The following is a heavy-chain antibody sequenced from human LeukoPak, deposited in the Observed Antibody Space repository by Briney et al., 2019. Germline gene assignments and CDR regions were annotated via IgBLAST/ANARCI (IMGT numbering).Heavy chain of an antibody. J-gene: IGHJ5*02. CDR1: GGSISSYY. Sequence: PSDTLSLTCTVSGGSISSYYWSWIRQPPGKGLEWIGYIYYNGSTNYNPSLESRVTISVDTSKNQFSRKLSSVTAADTAVYYCARQVTTVTAGDWFDPWGQGTLVTVSS. V-gene: IGHV4-59*07. CDR3: ARQVTTVTAGDWFDP. CDR2: IYYNGST. D-gene: IGHD4-17*01.